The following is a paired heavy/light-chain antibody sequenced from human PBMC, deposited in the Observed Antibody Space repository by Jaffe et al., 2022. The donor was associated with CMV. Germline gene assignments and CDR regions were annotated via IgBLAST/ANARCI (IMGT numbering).Light chain of an antibody. V-gene: IGLV1-40*01. Sequence: QSVLTQPPSVSGAPGQRVIISCTGSSSNIGAGYDVHWYQQLPGTAPKLLIYGNTNRPSGVPDRFSGSKSDTSASLAITWLQAEDEADYYCQSYDNSRGVSYVFGTGTKVTVL. CDR1: SSNIGAGYD. CDR2: GNT. CDR3: QSYDNSRGVSYV. J-gene: IGLJ1*01.
Heavy chain of an antibody. CDR3: AKYSRLDYGDYYHFDY. CDR2: ISSDSATI. V-gene: IGHV3-48*02. CDR1: GFTFSTYS. J-gene: IGHJ4*02. D-gene: IGHD4-17*01. Sequence: EVQLVESGGGLVQPGGSLRLSCAASGFTFSTYSMNWVRQAPGKGLEWVSYISSDSATIYYADSVKGRFTISRANAKKSLFLQMNSLRDEDTAVYYCAKYSRLDYGDYYHFDYWGQGALVTVSS.